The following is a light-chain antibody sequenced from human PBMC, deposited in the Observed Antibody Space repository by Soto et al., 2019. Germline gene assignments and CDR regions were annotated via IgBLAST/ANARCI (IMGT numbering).Light chain of an antibody. CDR2: WAS. J-gene: IGKJ1*01. V-gene: IGKV4-1*01. Sequence: DIVMTQSPDSLAVSLGERATINCKSSQSVLYSSNNKNYLAWYQQKPGQPPKLLIYWASTRESGVPDRFSGSGSGTDFPLTSSCQQAEDVAVSCSQQYYLPPQNFGQGIKVEIK. CDR1: QSVLYSSNNKNY. CDR3: QQYYLPPQN.